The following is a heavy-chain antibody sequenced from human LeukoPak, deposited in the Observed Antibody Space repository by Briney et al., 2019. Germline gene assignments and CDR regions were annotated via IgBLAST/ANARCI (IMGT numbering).Heavy chain of an antibody. Sequence: GGALRLSCAASGFTFSNYAMNWVRQAPGKGLEWVSGISSSGGRTYYADSVKGRFTVSRDNSKNTLYLQMSILRAEDTAIYYCAEDSLGGPDYWGQGTLVTVSS. V-gene: IGHV3-23*01. D-gene: IGHD2-15*01. CDR1: GFTFSNYA. CDR3: AEDSLGGPDY. CDR2: ISSSGGRT. J-gene: IGHJ4*02.